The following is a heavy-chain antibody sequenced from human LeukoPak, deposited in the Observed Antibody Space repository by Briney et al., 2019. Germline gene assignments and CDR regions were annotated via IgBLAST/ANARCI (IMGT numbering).Heavy chain of an antibody. V-gene: IGHV3-21*01. Sequence: GGSLRLSCAASGFTFSSYSMHCVRQAPGRGLEWGSSISSSRSYIYYADPVKGRFTICRDNAKNSLYLQMNSLRAEDTAAYYCARDPITRHSSGYQYDWFDPWGQGNLVTVSS. D-gene: IGHD3-22*01. CDR3: ARDPITRHSSGYQYDWFDP. CDR1: GFTFSSYS. CDR2: ISSSRSYI. J-gene: IGHJ5*02.